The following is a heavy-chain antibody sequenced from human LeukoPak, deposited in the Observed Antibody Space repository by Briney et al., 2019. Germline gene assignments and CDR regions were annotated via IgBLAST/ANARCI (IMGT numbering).Heavy chain of an antibody. CDR3: ARDLTTVTWGDY. CDR1: GFTFSSYA. CDR2: ISYDGSNK. D-gene: IGHD4-17*01. Sequence: HPGGSLRLSCAASGFTFSSYAMHWVRQAPGKGLEWVAVISYDGSNKYYADSVKGRFTISRDNSKNTLYLQMSSLRAEDTAVYYCARDLTTVTWGDYWGQGTLVTVSS. V-gene: IGHV3-30-3*01. J-gene: IGHJ4*02.